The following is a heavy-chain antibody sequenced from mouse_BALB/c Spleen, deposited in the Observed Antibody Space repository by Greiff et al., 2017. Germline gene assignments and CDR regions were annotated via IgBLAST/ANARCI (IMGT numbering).Heavy chain of an antibody. J-gene: IGHJ3*01. CDR3: ARSYGSSLFAY. Sequence: EVKLMESGGGLVQPGGSLKLSCAASGFTFSSFGMHWVRQAPEKGLEWVAYISSGSSTIYYADTVKGRFTISRDNPKNTLFLQMTSLRSEDTAMYYCARSYGSSLFAYWGQGTLVTVSA. CDR2: ISSGSSTI. V-gene: IGHV5-17*02. CDR1: GFTFSSFG. D-gene: IGHD1-1*01.